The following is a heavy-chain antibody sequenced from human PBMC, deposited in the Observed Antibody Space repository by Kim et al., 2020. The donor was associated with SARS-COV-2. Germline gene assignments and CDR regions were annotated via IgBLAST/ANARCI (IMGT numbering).Heavy chain of an antibody. J-gene: IGHJ4*02. Sequence: TSYAYSVKRRFTTSRDTAKNSLYLQMNSLRADDTAVYYCARGYGDYGYWGQGTLVTVSS. CDR2: T. V-gene: IGHV3-11*05. CDR3: ARGYGDYGY. D-gene: IGHD4-17*01.